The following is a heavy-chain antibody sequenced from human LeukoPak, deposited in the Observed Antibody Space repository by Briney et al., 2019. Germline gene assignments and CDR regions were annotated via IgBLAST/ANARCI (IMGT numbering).Heavy chain of an antibody. CDR1: GFTVSCNY. J-gene: IGHJ4*02. Sequence: PGGSLRLSCAASGFTVSCNYMSWVRQAPGKGLEWVSVIYSGGSTYYADSVKGRFTISRHNSKNTLYLQMNSLRAEDTAVYYCASGYSSSWYSYWGQGTLVTVSS. V-gene: IGHV3-53*04. CDR3: ASGYSSSWYSY. D-gene: IGHD6-13*01. CDR2: IYSGGST.